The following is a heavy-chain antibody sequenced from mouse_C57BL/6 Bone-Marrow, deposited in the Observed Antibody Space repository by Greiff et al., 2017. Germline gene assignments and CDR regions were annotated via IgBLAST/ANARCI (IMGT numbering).Heavy chain of an antibody. Sequence: VKLMESGPGLVAPSQSLSITCTVSGFSLTSYAISWVRQPPGKGLEWLGVIWTGGGTNYNSALKSRLSISKDNSKSQVFLKMNSLQTDDTARYYCARKSLYYGNYHFDDWGQGTTLTVSS. V-gene: IGHV2-9-1*01. CDR3: ARKSLYYGNYHFDD. CDR1: GFSLTSYA. D-gene: IGHD2-1*01. J-gene: IGHJ2*01. CDR2: IWTGGGT.